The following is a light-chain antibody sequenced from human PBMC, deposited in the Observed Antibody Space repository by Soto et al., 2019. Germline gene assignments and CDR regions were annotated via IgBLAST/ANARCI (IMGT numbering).Light chain of an antibody. V-gene: IGKV3D-15*01. J-gene: IGKJ4*01. CDR2: GAS. Sequence: EIVMTQSPATLSVSPGERATLSCRASQSVSNNLAWYQQKPGQAPRLLIYGASTRATGIPARFSGSGSGTEFTLTISSLQSEDFAVYYCQQYNNWQVTFGGGTKVEIK. CDR3: QQYNNWQVT. CDR1: QSVSNN.